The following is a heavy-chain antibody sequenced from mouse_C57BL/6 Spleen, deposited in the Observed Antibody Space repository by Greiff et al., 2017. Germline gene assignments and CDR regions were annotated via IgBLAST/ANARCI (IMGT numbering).Heavy chain of an antibody. CDR1: GFSLTSYG. CDR3: AKTPPDYLAMDY. J-gene: IGHJ4*01. CDR2: IWRGGST. Sequence: QVQLQQSGPGLVQPSQSLSITCTVSGFSLTSYGVHWVRQSPGKGLEWLGVIWRGGSTDYNAAFMSRLSITKDNSKSQVFFKMNILQADDTAIYYCAKTPPDYLAMDYWGQGTSVTVSS. V-gene: IGHV2-5*01.